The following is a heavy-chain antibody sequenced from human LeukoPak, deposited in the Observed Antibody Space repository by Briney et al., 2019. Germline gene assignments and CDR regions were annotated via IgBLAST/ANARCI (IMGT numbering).Heavy chain of an antibody. Sequence: GASVKVSCKASGYTFTSYGISWVRQAPGQGLEWMGWISAYNGNTNYAQKLQGRVTMTTDTSTSTAYMELRSLRSDDTAVYYCARIAYSSSRGPIGYWGQGTLVTVSS. CDR1: GYTFTSYG. CDR2: ISAYNGNT. J-gene: IGHJ4*02. D-gene: IGHD6-13*01. V-gene: IGHV1-18*01. CDR3: ARIAYSSSRGPIGY.